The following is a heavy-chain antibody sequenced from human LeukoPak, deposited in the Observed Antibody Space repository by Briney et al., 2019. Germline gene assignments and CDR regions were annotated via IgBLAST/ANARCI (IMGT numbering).Heavy chain of an antibody. Sequence: ASVKVSCKASGYTFTSYVINWVRQAPGQGLEWMGWINPNSGGTNYAQKFQGRVTMTRDTSISTAYMELSRLRSDDTAVYYCAREKPYCTNGVCYSVRWFDPWGQGTLVTVSS. D-gene: IGHD2-8*01. CDR3: AREKPYCTNGVCYSVRWFDP. CDR1: GYTFTSYV. V-gene: IGHV1-2*02. CDR2: INPNSGGT. J-gene: IGHJ5*02.